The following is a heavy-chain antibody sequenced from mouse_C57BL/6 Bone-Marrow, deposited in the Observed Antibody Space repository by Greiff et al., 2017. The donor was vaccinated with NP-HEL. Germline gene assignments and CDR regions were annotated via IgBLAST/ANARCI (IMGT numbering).Heavy chain of an antibody. J-gene: IGHJ2*01. D-gene: IGHD1-1*01. V-gene: IGHV1-74*01. CDR2: IHPSDSDT. Sequence: QVQLQQPGAELVKPGASVKVSCKASGYTFTSYWMHLVKQRPGHGLAWIGRIHPSDSDTNYNQKFKGKATLTVDKSSSTAYMQLSSLTSEDSAVYYCAMRGTTVVAQYYFDYWGQGTTLTVSS. CDR1: GYTFTSYW. CDR3: AMRGTTVVAQYYFDY.